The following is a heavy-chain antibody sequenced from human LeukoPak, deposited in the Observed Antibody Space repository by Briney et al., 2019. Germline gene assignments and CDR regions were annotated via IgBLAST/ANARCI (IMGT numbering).Heavy chain of an antibody. Sequence: GESLKISCKSSGYSFINYWVGWVRQMPGKGLEWMGIIYPGDSETRYSPSFQGQVTISDDKSISTAYLQWSSLKASDTAMYYCARHWGHYGDYGGFDSWGQGTLVTVSS. CDR3: ARHWGHYGDYGGFDS. J-gene: IGHJ4*02. CDR2: IYPGDSET. V-gene: IGHV5-51*01. CDR1: GYSFINYW. D-gene: IGHD4-17*01.